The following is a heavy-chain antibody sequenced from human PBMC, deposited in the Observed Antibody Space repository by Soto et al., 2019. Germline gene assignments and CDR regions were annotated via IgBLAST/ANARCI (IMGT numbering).Heavy chain of an antibody. J-gene: IGHJ4*02. Sequence: GGSLRLSCAASGFTFSSYAMHWVRQAPGKGLEWVAVISYDGSNKYYADSVKGRFTISRDNSKNTLYLQMNSLRAEDTAVYYCASGHTMIVVGPFDYCGQGTMVTVYS. CDR2: ISYDGSNK. V-gene: IGHV3-30-3*01. D-gene: IGHD3-22*01. CDR1: GFTFSSYA. CDR3: ASGHTMIVVGPFDY.